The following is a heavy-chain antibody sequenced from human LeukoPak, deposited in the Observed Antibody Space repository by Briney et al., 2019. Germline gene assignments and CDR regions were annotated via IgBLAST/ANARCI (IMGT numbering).Heavy chain of an antibody. J-gene: IGHJ4*02. CDR3: ARGSSQWQLLTPVAY. CDR2: IYSAGTS. CDR1: GFSVSAIY. Sequence: GGSLRLSCTVSGFSVSAIYLSWVRQVPGKGLQWVSGIYSAGTSFHAESLEGRFTVSRDFSKNILYLQMNSLRAEDTAVYYCARGSSQWQLLTPVAYWGQGALVTVSS. V-gene: IGHV3-53*01. D-gene: IGHD1-26*01.